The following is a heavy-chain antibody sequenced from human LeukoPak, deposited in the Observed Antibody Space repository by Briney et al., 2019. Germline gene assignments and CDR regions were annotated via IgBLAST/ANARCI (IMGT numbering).Heavy chain of an antibody. J-gene: IGHJ4*02. D-gene: IGHD2-15*01. CDR1: GGTFSSYA. CDR3: ARTPYCSGGSRYSGYFDY. Sequence: SVKVSCKASGGTFSSYAISWVRQAPGQGLEWMGGIIPIFGTANYAQKFQGRVTITADKSTSTAYMELSSLRSEDTAVYYCARTPYCSGGSRYSGYFDYWGQGTLVTVSS. V-gene: IGHV1-69*06. CDR2: IIPIFGTA.